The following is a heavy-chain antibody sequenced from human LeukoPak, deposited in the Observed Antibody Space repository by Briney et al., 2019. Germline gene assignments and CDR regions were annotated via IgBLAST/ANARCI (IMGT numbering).Heavy chain of an antibody. CDR1: GFTVSSNY. Sequence: GGSLRLSCAASGFTVSSNYMSWVRQAPGKGLEWVSVIYSGGSTYYADSVEGRFTISRDNSKNTLYLQMNSLRAEDTAVYYCARDLRFLEWLSHAGDYYYMDVWGKGTTVTVSS. V-gene: IGHV3-66*02. CDR3: ARDLRFLEWLSHAGDYYYMDV. CDR2: IYSGGST. J-gene: IGHJ6*03. D-gene: IGHD3-3*01.